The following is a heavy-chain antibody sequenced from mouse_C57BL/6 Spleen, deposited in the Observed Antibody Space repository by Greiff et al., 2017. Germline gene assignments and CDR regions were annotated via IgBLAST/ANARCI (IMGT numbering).Heavy chain of an antibody. V-gene: IGHV3-1*01. CDR2: ISYSGST. Sequence: EVQVVESGPGMVKPSQSLSLTCTVTGYSITSGYDWHWIRHFPGNKLEWMGYISYSGSTNYNPSLKSRISITHDTSKNHFFLKLNSVTTEDTATYYCARGGLRPFAYWGQGTLVTVSA. CDR1: GYSITSGYD. CDR3: ARGGLRPFAY. J-gene: IGHJ3*01. D-gene: IGHD2-2*01.